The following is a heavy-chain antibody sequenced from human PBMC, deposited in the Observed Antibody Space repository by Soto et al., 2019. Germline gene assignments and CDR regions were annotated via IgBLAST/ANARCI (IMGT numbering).Heavy chain of an antibody. CDR2: ISGGGDST. J-gene: IGHJ4*02. V-gene: IGHV3-23*01. CDR3: AKDTGPN. Sequence: GPLILSCAASGLTFSMHAMTWVRQAPGKGLEWVSSISGGGDSTYYAESVRGRFTISRDNAKNSLYLQMNSLRAEDTAFYYCAKDTGPNWGQGTLVTVSS. CDR1: GLTFSMHA.